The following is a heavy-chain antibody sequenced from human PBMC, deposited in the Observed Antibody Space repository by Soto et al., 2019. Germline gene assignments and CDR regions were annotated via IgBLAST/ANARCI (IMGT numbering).Heavy chain of an antibody. V-gene: IGHV3-30*18. J-gene: IGHJ6*02. CDR3: AKDLLVDYPYGMDV. CDR1: GFTFSSYG. Sequence: GGSLRLSCAASGFTFSSYGMHWVRQAPGKGLEWVAVISYDGSNKYYADSVKGRFTISRDNSKNTLYLQMNSLRAEDTAVYYCAKDLLVDYPYGMDVWGQGTTVTVSS. CDR2: ISYDGSNK. D-gene: IGHD6-6*01.